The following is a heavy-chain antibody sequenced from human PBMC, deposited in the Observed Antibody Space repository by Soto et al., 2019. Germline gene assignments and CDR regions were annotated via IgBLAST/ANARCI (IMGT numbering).Heavy chain of an antibody. V-gene: IGHV5-51*01. J-gene: IGHJ4*02. CDR3: ARLKGYYYDSSGYSYYFDY. CDR2: IYPGDSDT. CDR1: GYSFTSYW. D-gene: IGHD3-22*01. Sequence: GESRDSCKGSGYSFTSYWIGWVRQMPGKGLEWMGIIYPGDSDTRYSPSFQGQVTISADKSISTAYLQWSSLKASDTAMYYCARLKGYYYDSSGYSYYFDYWGQGTLVTVSS.